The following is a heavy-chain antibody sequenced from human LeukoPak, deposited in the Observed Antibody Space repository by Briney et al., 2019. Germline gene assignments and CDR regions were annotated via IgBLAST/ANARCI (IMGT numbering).Heavy chain of an antibody. D-gene: IGHD6-19*01. CDR1: GFTFSNYA. Sequence: GSLRLSCAASGFTFSNYAMTWVRQAPGKGLEWVSSIDASGGATSYADSVKARCTTSRDNSKNTFYLQMNTLRTEDTAVYSCAKGSCSCWYGWFAPWGQGTLVTVSS. V-gene: IGHV3-23*01. J-gene: IGHJ5*02. CDR2: IDASGGAT. CDR3: AKGSCSCWYGWFAP.